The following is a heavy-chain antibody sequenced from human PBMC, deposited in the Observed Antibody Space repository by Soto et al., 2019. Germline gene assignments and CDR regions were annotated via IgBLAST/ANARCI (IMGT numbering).Heavy chain of an antibody. V-gene: IGHV1-18*01. CDR2: IGAIVYNDAT. J-gene: IGHJ2*01. D-gene: IGHD1-26*01. Sequence: QLQVVQSEVEVKRPGASVRISCKASGFTLDNHAMTWVRQAPGKGLEWMGWIGAIVYNDATNYAPKFQGRLTMARDTSPNTVYMDLSSLRSDDTAVYYCARGTKGAGGWYFDIWGRGTLVGVSS. CDR1: GFTLDNHA. CDR3: ARGTKGAGGWYFDI.